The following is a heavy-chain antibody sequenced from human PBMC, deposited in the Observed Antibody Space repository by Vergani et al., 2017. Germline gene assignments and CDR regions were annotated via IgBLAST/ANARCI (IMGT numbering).Heavy chain of an antibody. CDR2: ISNSGNAI. Sequence: QVQLVESGGGLVKPGGSLRLSCAASGFSFSDHYMTWIRQAPGKGLEWVSYISNSGNAIEYADSVKGRFSISRDNANSSLFLQMDSLRAEDTAVYYCARDHRDYNNYPGTFDIWGQGSMVTVSS. CDR1: GFSFSDHY. D-gene: IGHD5-24*01. CDR3: ARDHRDYNNYPGTFDI. J-gene: IGHJ3*02. V-gene: IGHV3-11*01.